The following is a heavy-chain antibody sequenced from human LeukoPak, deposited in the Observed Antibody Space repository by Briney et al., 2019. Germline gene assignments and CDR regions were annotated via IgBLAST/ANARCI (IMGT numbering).Heavy chain of an antibody. D-gene: IGHD3-10*01. J-gene: IGHJ4*02. Sequence: PSETLSLTCTVSGASLSSGHWWSWVRQPPGKGLEWIGEIHHSGSTSCNPSLKSRVTMSVNNSKNQFSLSLRSVSAADTAVYYCAKSGDFSLDHWGQGTLVTVSS. CDR1: GASLSSGHW. CDR3: AKSGDFSLDH. CDR2: IHHSGST. V-gene: IGHV4-4*02.